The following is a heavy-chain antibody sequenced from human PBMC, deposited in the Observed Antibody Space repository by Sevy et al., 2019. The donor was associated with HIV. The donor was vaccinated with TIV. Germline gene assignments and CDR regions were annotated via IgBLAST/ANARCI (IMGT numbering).Heavy chain of an antibody. CDR3: ARLLLGYCSSTSCYMEDFDN. CDR2: ISAYNGNT. Sequence: ASVKVSCKASGYTFTSYGISWVRQAPGQGLEWMGWISAYNGNTNYAQKLQGRVTMTTDTSTSTAYMELRSLRSDDTAVSYCARLLLGYCSSTSCYMEDFDNWGQGTLVTVSS. J-gene: IGHJ4*02. CDR1: GYTFTSYG. D-gene: IGHD2-2*02. V-gene: IGHV1-18*01.